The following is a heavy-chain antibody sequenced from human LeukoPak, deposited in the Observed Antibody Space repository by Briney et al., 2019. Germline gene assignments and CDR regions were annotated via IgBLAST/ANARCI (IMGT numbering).Heavy chain of an antibody. J-gene: IGHJ4*02. CDR3: AHYGDYRFMYYFDY. CDR1: GFSLSTSGVG. D-gene: IGHD4-17*01. V-gene: IGHV2-5*01. CDR2: IYWNDDN. Sequence: KESGPSLLKPTQTLTLTCTFSGFSLSTSGVGVGWIRQPPGKALEWLALIYWNDDNRYSPSLKSRLTITKDTSKNQVVLTMTNMDPVDTATYYCAHYGDYRFMYYFDYWGQGTLVTVSS.